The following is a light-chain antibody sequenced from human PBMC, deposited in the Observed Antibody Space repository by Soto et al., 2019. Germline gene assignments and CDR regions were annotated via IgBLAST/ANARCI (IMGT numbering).Light chain of an antibody. J-gene: IGLJ2*01. CDR1: SSNVGFSNL. Sequence: QSALTQPASVSGSPGQSITISCTGTSSNVGFSNLISWYQQHPGKAPKVIIFEVTKRPSGVSDRISGSKSGNTASLTISGLQAEDEADYYCFSHTGVFGGGTQLTVL. CDR2: EVT. CDR3: FSHTGV. V-gene: IGLV2-23*02.